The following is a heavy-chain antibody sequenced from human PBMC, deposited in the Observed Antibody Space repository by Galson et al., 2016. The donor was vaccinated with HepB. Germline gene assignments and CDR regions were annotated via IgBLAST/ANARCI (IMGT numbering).Heavy chain of an antibody. V-gene: IGHV5-51*01. CDR1: GSSFSGYW. CDR3: ARTATTRQPFDY. D-gene: IGHD5-12*01. J-gene: IGHJ4*02. Sequence: QSGAEVKKPGESLKISCKGSGSSFSGYWIGWVRQMPGKGPEWMGIIYPGDSDTRYSPSFQGQVTISADKSISTAYLQWSSRKAADTAIYYCARTATTRQPFDYWGQGTLVTVSS. CDR2: IYPGDSDT.